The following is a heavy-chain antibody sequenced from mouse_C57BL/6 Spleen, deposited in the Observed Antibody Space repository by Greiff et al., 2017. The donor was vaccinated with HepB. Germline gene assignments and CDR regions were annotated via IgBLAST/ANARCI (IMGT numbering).Heavy chain of an antibody. CDR2: IWSDGST. Sequence: VQRVESGPGLVAPSQSLSITCTVSGFSLTSYGVHWVRQPPGKGLEWLVVIWSDGSTTYNSALKSRLSISKDNSKSQVFLKMNSLQTDDTAMYYCARHGGITTVVATRGYYAMDYWGQGTSVTVSS. CDR3: ARHGGITTVVATRGYYAMDY. D-gene: IGHD1-1*01. J-gene: IGHJ4*01. CDR1: GFSLTSYG. V-gene: IGHV2-6-1*01.